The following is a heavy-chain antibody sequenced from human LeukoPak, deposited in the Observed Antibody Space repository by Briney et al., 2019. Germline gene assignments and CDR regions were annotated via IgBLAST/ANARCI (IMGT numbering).Heavy chain of an antibody. CDR2: IYPGDSDT. V-gene: IGHV5-51*01. CDR1: GYSFTSYW. Sequence: GESLKISCEGSGYSFTSYWIGWVRQMPGKGLEWMGIIYPGDSDTRYSPSFQGQVTISADKSISTAYLQWSSLKASDTAMYYCARQQQLVYNWFDPWGQGTLVTVSS. D-gene: IGHD6-13*01. J-gene: IGHJ5*02. CDR3: ARQQQLVYNWFDP.